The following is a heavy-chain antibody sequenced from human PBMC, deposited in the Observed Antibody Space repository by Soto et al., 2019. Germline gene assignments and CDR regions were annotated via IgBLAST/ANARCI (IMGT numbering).Heavy chain of an antibody. D-gene: IGHD3-10*01. J-gene: IGHJ3*02. CDR3: AREKVTMVRGVTSNDAFDI. CDR1: GGSISSGGYY. CDR2: IYYSGST. V-gene: IGHV4-31*03. Sequence: QVQLQESGPGLVKPSQTLSLTCTVSGGSISSGGYYWSWIRQHPGKGLERIGYIYYSGSTYYNPSLKSRVTISVDTSKNQFSLKLSSVTAADTAVYYCAREKVTMVRGVTSNDAFDIWGQGTMVTVSS.